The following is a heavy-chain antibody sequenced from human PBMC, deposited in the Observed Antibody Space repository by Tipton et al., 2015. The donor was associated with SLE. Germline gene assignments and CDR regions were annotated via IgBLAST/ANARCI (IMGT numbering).Heavy chain of an antibody. CDR2: ISGSGGST. Sequence: SLRLSCAAPGFTFSSYAMSWVRQAPGKGLEWVSAISGSGGSTYYADSVKGRFTISRDNSKNTLYLQMNSLRAEDTAVYYCAKICRRIAVADYFDYWGQGTLVTVSS. D-gene: IGHD6-19*01. CDR1: GFTFSSYA. J-gene: IGHJ4*02. V-gene: IGHV3-23*01. CDR3: AKICRRIAVADYFDY.